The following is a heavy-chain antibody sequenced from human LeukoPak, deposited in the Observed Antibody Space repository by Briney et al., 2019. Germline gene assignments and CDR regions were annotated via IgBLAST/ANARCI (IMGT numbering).Heavy chain of an antibody. V-gene: IGHV4-39*07. CDR1: GGSISSSSYY. Sequence: PSETLSLTCTVSGGSISSSSYYWGWIRQPPGKGLEWIGEINHSGSTNYNPSLKSRVTISVDTSKNQFSLKLSSVTAADTAVYYCARVGGSYYKEFDYWGQGTLVTVSS. CDR2: INHSGST. CDR3: ARVGGSYYKEFDY. D-gene: IGHD1-26*01. J-gene: IGHJ4*02.